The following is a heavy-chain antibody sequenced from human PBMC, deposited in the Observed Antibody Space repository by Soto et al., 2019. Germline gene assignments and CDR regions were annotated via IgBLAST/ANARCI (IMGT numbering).Heavy chain of an antibody. CDR3: ARDYSNYYFDY. D-gene: IGHD4-4*01. Sequence: ASVKVSCKASGGTFSSYTISGVRQAPGQGLEWMGRIIPILGIANYAQKFQGRVTITADKSTSTAYMELSSLRSEDTAVYYCARDYSNYYFDYWGQGTLVTVSS. J-gene: IGHJ4*02. V-gene: IGHV1-69*04. CDR2: IIPILGIA. CDR1: GGTFSSYT.